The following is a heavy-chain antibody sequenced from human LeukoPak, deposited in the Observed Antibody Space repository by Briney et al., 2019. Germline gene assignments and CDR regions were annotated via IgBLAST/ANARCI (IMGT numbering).Heavy chain of an antibody. V-gene: IGHV3-23*01. J-gene: IGHJ4*02. CDR1: GFTFSSYA. CDR2: ISGSGGST. Sequence: GGSLRLSCAASGFTFSSYAMSWVRQAPGKGLEWVSAISGSGGSTYYADSVKGRFTISRDNSANTLYLQMNSLRAEDTALYYCAKHSGSYFIYYVDSWGQGTLVTVSS. D-gene: IGHD1-26*01. CDR3: AKHSGSYFIYYVDS.